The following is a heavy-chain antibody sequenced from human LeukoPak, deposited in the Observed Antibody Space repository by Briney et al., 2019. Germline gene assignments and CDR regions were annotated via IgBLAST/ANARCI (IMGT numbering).Heavy chain of an antibody. D-gene: IGHD2-2*01. CDR1: GFTFNNYA. Sequence: GGSLRLSCAASGFTFNNYAMSWVRQAPGKGLECVSAISASGGTTYYADSVKGRFTISRDNSENTLFLQMNSLRAEDTAVYYCAKEPREYCSSTSCPNWLDSWGQGTLVTVSS. CDR2: ISASGGTT. CDR3: AKEPREYCSSTSCPNWLDS. V-gene: IGHV3-23*01. J-gene: IGHJ5*01.